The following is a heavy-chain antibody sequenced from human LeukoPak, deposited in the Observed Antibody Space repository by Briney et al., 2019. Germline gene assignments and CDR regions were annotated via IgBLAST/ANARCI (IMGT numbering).Heavy chain of an antibody. Sequence: SETLSLTCTVSGGSISSSSYYWGWIRQPPGKGLEWIGSIYYSGSTYYNPSLKSRVTISVDTSKNQFSLKLSSVTAADTAVYYCARLSGYYYGFDYWGQGTLVTVSS. CDR3: ARLSGYYYGFDY. V-gene: IGHV4-39*07. J-gene: IGHJ4*02. CDR1: GGSISSSSYY. D-gene: IGHD3-22*01. CDR2: IYYSGST.